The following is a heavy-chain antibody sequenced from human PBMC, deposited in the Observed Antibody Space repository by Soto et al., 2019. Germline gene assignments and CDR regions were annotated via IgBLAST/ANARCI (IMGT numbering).Heavy chain of an antibody. Sequence: QVQLAESGGGMVQPGRSLRLSCAASGFTFGGQGMHWVRQGPGKGLEWVSLIWYDGSRVNYIDSVKGRFTISRDNSKNTIYMPRNSLRAEDKPVYYCARFTGSTSAGTVDSWGQGPLGTV. J-gene: IGHJ4*02. D-gene: IGHD6-13*01. CDR2: IWYDGSRV. CDR1: GFTFGGQG. CDR3: ARFTGSTSAGTVDS. V-gene: IGHV3-33*03.